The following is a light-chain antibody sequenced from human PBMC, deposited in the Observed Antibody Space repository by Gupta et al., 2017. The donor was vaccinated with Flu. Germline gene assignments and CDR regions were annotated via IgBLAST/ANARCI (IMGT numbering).Light chain of an antibody. V-gene: IGKV2-28*01. CDR1: QTLLHSNGFNY. J-gene: IGKJ4*01. CDR2: LGS. CDR3: MQPLQTPLT. Sequence: VTPGEPASISCRSSQTLLHSNGFNYLYWYLQKPGQSPQVLIYLGSNGAPGVPDRFSGSGSGTDFTLKISRVETEDVGIYYCMQPLQTPLTFGGGTKVEIK.